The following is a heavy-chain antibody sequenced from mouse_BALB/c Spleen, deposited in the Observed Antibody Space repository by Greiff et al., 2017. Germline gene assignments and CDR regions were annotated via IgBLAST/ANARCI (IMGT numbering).Heavy chain of an antibody. Sequence: QVQLQQPGAELVKPGASVKLSCKASGYTFTSYWMHWVKQRPGQGLEWIGEINPSNGRTNYNEKFKSKATLTVDKSSSTAYMQLSSLTSEDSAVYYCARFDYGPNDYAMDYWGQGTSVTVSS. CDR2: INPSNGRT. D-gene: IGHD1-1*01. CDR1: GYTFTSYW. J-gene: IGHJ4*01. V-gene: IGHV1S81*02. CDR3: ARFDYGPNDYAMDY.